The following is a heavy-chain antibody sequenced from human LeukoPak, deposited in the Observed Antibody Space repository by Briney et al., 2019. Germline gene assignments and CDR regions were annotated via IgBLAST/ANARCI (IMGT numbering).Heavy chain of an antibody. Sequence: PSETLSLTCTVPGGSISSGDYYWSWIRQPPGKGLEWIGYIYYSGSTYYNPSLKSRVTISVDTSKNQFSLKLSSVTAADTAVYYCARGAGSYSYGMDVWGKGTTVTVSS. CDR2: IYYSGST. J-gene: IGHJ6*04. V-gene: IGHV4-30-4*01. CDR3: ARGAGSYSYGMDV. CDR1: GGSISSGDYY. D-gene: IGHD1-1*01.